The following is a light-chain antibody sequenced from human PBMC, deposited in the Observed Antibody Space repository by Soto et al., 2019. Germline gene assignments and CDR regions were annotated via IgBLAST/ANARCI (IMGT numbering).Light chain of an antibody. CDR1: SSDIDDYTY. J-gene: IGLJ1*01. V-gene: IGLV2-14*01. CDR2: DVT. CDR3: SSYTSTSNVHL. Sequence: QSVLTQPASVSGSPGQSITISCTGTSSDIDDYTYVSWYQQRPGKAPKLIIFDVTNRLSGVSNRFSGSKSGNTASLTIAGLQAEDEADYHCSSYTSTSNVHLFGTGTKVTVL.